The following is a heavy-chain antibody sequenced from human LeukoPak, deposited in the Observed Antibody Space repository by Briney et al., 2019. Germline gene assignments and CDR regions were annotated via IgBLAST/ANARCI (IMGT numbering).Heavy chain of an antibody. CDR2: IYYSGST. CDR3: ARRDSGYYHNWFDP. V-gene: IGHV4-59*08. D-gene: IGHD3-22*01. Sequence: PSETLSLTCIVSGGSISSYYWSWIRQPPGKGLEWIGYIYYSGSTNYNPSLKSRVTISVDTSKNQFSLKLSSVTAADTAVYYCARRDSGYYHNWFDPWGQGTLVTVSS. J-gene: IGHJ5*02. CDR1: GGSISSYY.